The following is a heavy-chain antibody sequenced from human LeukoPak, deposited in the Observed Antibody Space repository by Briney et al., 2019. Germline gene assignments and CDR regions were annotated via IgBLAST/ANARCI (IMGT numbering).Heavy chain of an antibody. CDR2: ISYDGSNK. CDR1: GFTFSSYA. D-gene: IGHD2-21*01. CDR3: ARDRGVVDY. V-gene: IGHV3-30-3*01. J-gene: IGHJ4*02. Sequence: PGGSLRLSCAASGFTFSSYAMHWVRQAPGKGLEWVAVISYDGSNKYYADSVKGRFTISRDNSKNTLYLQMNSLRAEDTAVYYCARDRGVVDYWGRGTLVTVSS.